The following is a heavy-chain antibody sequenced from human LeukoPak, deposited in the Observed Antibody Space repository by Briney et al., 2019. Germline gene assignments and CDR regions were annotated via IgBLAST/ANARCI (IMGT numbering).Heavy chain of an antibody. J-gene: IGHJ4*02. Sequence: ASVKVSCNTSGYTFASYYIHWVRQAPGQGPEWMGIINPSGGSAGYAQNFQGRVTMTRDTSTSTVYMELSRLRSEDTAVYYCARGMVRGVIRGSFDYWGQGTPVTVSS. V-gene: IGHV1-46*01. CDR3: ARGMVRGVIRGSFDY. CDR1: GYTFASYY. D-gene: IGHD3-10*01. CDR2: INPSGGSA.